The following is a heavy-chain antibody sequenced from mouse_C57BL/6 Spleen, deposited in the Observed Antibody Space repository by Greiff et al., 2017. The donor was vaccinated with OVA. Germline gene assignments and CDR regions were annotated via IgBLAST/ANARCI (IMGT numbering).Heavy chain of an antibody. D-gene: IGHD4-1*01. CDR3: ARLGGRTGPYFDY. J-gene: IGHJ2*01. V-gene: IGHV1-69*01. CDR1: GYTFTSYW. CDR2: IDPSDSYT. Sequence: VKLQQPGAELVMPGASVKLSCKASGYTFTSYWMHWVKQRPGQGLEWIGEIDPSDSYTNYNQKFKGKSTLTVDKSSSTAYMQLSSLTSEDSAVYYCARLGGRTGPYFDYWGQGTTLTVSS.